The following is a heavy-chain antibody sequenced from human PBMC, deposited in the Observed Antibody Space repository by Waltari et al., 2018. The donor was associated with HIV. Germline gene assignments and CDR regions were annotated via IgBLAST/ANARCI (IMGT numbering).Heavy chain of an antibody. J-gene: IGHJ6*02. Sequence: EVQVLASGGALVQPGGSLRLSCAASGFTFSNYGMSWVPQAPGKGLEWVSTISGSGGSTYYADSVKGRFTVSRDNSKNTLYLQMNSLRAEDTAVYFCVKEYQYSHSWYSYYGMDVWGQGTTVTVSS. CDR1: GFTFSNYG. V-gene: IGHV3-23*01. D-gene: IGHD6-13*01. CDR2: ISGSGGST. CDR3: VKEYQYSHSWYSYYGMDV.